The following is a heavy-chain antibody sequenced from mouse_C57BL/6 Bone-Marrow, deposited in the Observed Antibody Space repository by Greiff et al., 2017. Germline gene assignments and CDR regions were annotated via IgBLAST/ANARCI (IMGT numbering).Heavy chain of an antibody. Sequence: QVQLQQSGAELARPGASVKLSCKASGYTFTSYGISWVKQRTGQGLEWIGEIYPRSGNTYYNEKFKGKATLTADKSSSTAYMELRSLTSEDSAVYFCARGRASTVVAPYWGQGTLVTVSA. CDR2: IYPRSGNT. V-gene: IGHV1-81*01. D-gene: IGHD1-1*01. J-gene: IGHJ3*01. CDR1: GYTFTSYG. CDR3: ARGRASTVVAPY.